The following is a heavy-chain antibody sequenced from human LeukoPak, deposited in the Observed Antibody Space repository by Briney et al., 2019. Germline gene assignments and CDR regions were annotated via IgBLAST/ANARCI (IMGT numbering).Heavy chain of an antibody. J-gene: IGHJ4*02. CDR3: ARHPIHYYGSGTSNY. D-gene: IGHD3-10*01. Sequence: SETLSLTCAVYGGSFSGYYWSWIRQPPGKGLEWIGSIYYSGSTYYNPSLKSRVTISVDTSKNQFSLKLSSVTAADTAVYYCARHPIHYYGSGTSNYWGQGTLVTVSS. CDR1: GGSFSGYY. CDR2: IYYSGST. V-gene: IGHV4-34*01.